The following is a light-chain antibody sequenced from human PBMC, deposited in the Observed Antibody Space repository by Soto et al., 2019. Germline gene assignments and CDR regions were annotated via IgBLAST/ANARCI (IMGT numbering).Light chain of an antibody. CDR1: QSVSSN. Sequence: EIVMTQSPATLSVSPGERATLSCRASQSVSSNLAWFQQKPGQAPWLLIYGASTRATGIPARFSGSGSGTEFTLTISSLQSEDFAVYYCQQYNIWPPITFGQGTRLEIK. CDR2: GAS. J-gene: IGKJ5*01. CDR3: QQYNIWPPIT. V-gene: IGKV3-15*01.